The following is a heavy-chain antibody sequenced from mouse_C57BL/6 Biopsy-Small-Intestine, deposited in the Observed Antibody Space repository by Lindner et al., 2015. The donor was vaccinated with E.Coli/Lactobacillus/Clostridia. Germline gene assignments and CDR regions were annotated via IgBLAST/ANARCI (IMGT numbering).Heavy chain of an antibody. D-gene: IGHD1-1*01. J-gene: IGHJ2*01. CDR2: FLPGRGSF. V-gene: IGHV1-9*01. CDR3: ARRDYGSRNPFDY. Sequence: VQLQESGAELMKPGASVELSCKATGYTFTAYWIEWVKQRPGHGLEWIGNFLPGRGSFNYNEMFRGRATFTADASSNTAYMQLNSLTTEDSAVYYCARRDYGSRNPFDYWGQGTTLTVSS. CDR1: GYTFTAYW.